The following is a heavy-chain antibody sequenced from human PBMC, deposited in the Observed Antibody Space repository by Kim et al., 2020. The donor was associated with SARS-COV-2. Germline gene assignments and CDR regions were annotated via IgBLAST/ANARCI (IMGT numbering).Heavy chain of an antibody. CDR3: ASLAGATPFDY. D-gene: IGHD1-26*01. CDR2: T. Sequence: TYYNPSLKRRVTISVDTSKNQFSLKLSSVTAADTAVYYCASLAGATPFDYWGQGTLVTVSS. J-gene: IGHJ4*02. V-gene: IGHV4-30-2*04.